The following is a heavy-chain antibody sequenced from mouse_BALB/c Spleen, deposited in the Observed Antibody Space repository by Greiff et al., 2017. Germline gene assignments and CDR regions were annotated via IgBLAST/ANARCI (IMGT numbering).Heavy chain of an antibody. D-gene: IGHD2-1*01. CDR3: ARLGNKPYYYAMDY. V-gene: IGHV1-63*02. Sequence: VQLQQSGAELVRPGTSVKISCKASGYTFTNYWLGWVKQRPGRGLEWIGDIYPGGGYTNYNEKFKGKATLTADTSSSTAYMQLSSLTSEDSAVYFCARLGNKPYYYAMDYWGQGTSVTVSS. CDR2: IYPGGGYT. CDR1: GYTFTNYW. J-gene: IGHJ4*01.